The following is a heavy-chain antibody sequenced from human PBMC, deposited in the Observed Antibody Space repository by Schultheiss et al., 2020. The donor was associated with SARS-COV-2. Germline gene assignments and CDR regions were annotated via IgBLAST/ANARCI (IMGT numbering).Heavy chain of an antibody. CDR2: INHSGST. V-gene: IGHV4-34*09. CDR1: GGSFSGYY. J-gene: IGHJ4*02. D-gene: IGHD5-12*01. CDR3: ARSGYDLNH. Sequence: LRLSCAVYGGSFSGYYWSWIRQPPGKGLEWIGEINHSGSTYYNPSLKSRVTISVDRSKNQFSLKLSSVTAADTAVYYCARSGYDLNHWGQGTLVTVSS.